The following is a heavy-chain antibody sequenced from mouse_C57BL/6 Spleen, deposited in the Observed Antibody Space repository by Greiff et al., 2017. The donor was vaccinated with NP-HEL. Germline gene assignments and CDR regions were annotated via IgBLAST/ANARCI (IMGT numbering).Heavy chain of an antibody. Sequence: VKVVESGPGLVAPSQSLSITCTVSGFSLTSYGVSWVRQPPGKGLEWLGVIWGDGSTTYHSALISRLSISKDNSKSQVFLKLNSLQTDDAATYYCAKHYSNYEDYDMDYWGQGTSVTVSS. CDR1: GFSLTSYG. J-gene: IGHJ4*01. CDR3: AKHYSNYEDYDMDY. CDR2: IWGDGST. V-gene: IGHV2-3*01. D-gene: IGHD2-5*01.